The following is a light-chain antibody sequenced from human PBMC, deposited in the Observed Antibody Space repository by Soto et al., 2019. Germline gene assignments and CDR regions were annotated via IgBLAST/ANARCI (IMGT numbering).Light chain of an antibody. CDR1: SSDVGSYNR. V-gene: IGLV2-18*02. CDR3: SSYTSSSTFDV. CDR2: EVS. J-gene: IGLJ1*01. Sequence: QSVLTQPPSVSGSPGQSVTISCTGTSSDVGSYNRVSWYQQHPGTAPKLMIYEVSNRPSGVPDCFSGSNSGSTASLTISWLQAEYGADYFCSSYTSSSTFDVRGTGTKLTVL.